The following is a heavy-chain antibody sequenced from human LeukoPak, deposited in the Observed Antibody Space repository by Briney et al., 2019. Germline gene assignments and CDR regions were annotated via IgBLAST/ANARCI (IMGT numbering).Heavy chain of an antibody. CDR2: IFYSGNT. D-gene: IGHD5-24*01. V-gene: IGHV4-39*01. CDR3: ARHRSKWLQSSFDY. J-gene: IGHJ4*02. Sequence: SETLSLTCTVSGGSINSSSYYWGWVRQPPGKGLEWIGSIFYSGNTYDNPSLKSRVTMSVDTSKNQFSLKLNSVTAADTAVYYCARHRSKWLQSSFDYWGQGTLVTVSS. CDR1: GGSINSSSYY.